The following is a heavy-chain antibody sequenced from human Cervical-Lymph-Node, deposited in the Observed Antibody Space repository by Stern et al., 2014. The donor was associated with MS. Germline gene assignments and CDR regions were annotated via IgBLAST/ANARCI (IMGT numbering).Heavy chain of an antibody. J-gene: IGHJ2*01. V-gene: IGHV2-26*01. CDR1: GFSLSNARMG. D-gene: IGHD6-13*01. Sequence: QVTLRESGPVLVKPTETLTLTCTVSGFSLSNARMGVSWLRQPPGKALEWLANIFSNDEKSYSTSLKSRLTIAKDTSKSQVVLTMTNMDPVDTATYYCARIPPGYSVAWDWYFDLWGRGTLVTVSS. CDR3: ARIPPGYSVAWDWYFDL. CDR2: IFSNDEK.